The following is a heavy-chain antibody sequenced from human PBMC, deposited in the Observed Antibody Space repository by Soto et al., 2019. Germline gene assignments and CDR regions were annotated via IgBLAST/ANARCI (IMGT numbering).Heavy chain of an antibody. J-gene: IGHJ6*02. CDR1: GVSDRSFKTNY. D-gene: IGHD2-8*01. V-gene: IGHV4-59*02. Sequence: SEILSLTCTVSGVSDRSFKTNYWSWIRQSPGKGLEYIGYVFYTGSTEYNPSLKSRLTLSIDMSKSQFSLQLTSVTAADTAIYYCASTPNGYCGMDVWGQGTTVTVSS. CDR3: ASTPNGYCGMDV. CDR2: VFYTGST.